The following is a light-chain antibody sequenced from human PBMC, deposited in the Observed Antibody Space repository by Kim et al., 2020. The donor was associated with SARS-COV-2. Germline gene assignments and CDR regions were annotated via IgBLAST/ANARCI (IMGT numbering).Light chain of an antibody. CDR1: NIGSKN. V-gene: IGLV3-9*01. CDR3: QVWDSREV. J-gene: IGLJ1*01. CDR2: RDS. Sequence: VSVALGQTARITCGGNNIGSKNVHWYQQKPGQAPVLVIYRDSNRPSGIPERFSGSNSGNTATLTISRAQAGDEADYYCQVWDSREVFGTGTKVTVL.